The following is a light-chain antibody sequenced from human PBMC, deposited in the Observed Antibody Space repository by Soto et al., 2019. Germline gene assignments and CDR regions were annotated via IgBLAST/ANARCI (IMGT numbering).Light chain of an antibody. CDR2: EAS. Sequence: DIQMTQSPSSLSASVGDRVTITCQASQDISNYLNWYQQKPGKVPKLLIYEASNLETGVASRFSGSGSGTDFTFTISSLQPEDIATYYCQQFDNFPRAITFGQGTRLEIK. CDR1: QDISNY. CDR3: QQFDNFPRAIT. J-gene: IGKJ5*01. V-gene: IGKV1-33*01.